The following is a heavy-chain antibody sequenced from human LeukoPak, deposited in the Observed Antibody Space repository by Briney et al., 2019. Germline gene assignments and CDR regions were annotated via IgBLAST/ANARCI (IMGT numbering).Heavy chain of an antibody. CDR1: GFTFSSYG. J-gene: IGHJ6*02. CDR2: ISYDGSNK. Sequence: AGGSLRLSCAASGFTFSSYGMHWVRQAPGKGLEWVAVISYDGSNKYYADSVKGRFTISRDNSKNTLYLQMNSLRAEDTAVYYCAKDLEGQGYCTNGVCSHYYYYGMDVWGQGTTVTVSS. CDR3: AKDLEGQGYCTNGVCSHYYYYGMDV. D-gene: IGHD2-8*01. V-gene: IGHV3-30*18.